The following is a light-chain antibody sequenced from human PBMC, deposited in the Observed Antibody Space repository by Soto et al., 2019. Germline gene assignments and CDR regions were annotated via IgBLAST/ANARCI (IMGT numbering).Light chain of an antibody. CDR3: QQYGSSPWT. Sequence: EVALTQSPGTLSLSPGARATLSCRASQSIANNYLTWYQQKPGQAPSVLIYDASTRATGIPDRFSGSGSGTDITLTISRLEPEDFAVYYCQQYGSSPWTFGQGTKVEI. CDR2: DAS. CDR1: QSIANNY. V-gene: IGKV3-20*01. J-gene: IGKJ1*01.